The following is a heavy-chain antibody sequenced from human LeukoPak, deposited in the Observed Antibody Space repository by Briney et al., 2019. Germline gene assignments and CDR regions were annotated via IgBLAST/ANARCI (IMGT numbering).Heavy chain of an antibody. D-gene: IGHD4-23*01. CDR3: ARDRRSVTPAEYFQH. Sequence: GRSLTLSCAASGFTFSSFAMHWVRQTPGKGLEWVAVISYDGIYTYYADSVKGRFTISRDNSKNTLFLQMNSLSTEDTALYYCARDRRSVTPAEYFQHWGRGTLVTVS. V-gene: IGHV3-30-3*01. CDR2: ISYDGIYT. CDR1: GFTFSSFA. J-gene: IGHJ1*01.